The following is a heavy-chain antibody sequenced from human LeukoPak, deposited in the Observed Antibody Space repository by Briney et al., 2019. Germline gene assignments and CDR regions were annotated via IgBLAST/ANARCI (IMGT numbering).Heavy chain of an antibody. CDR1: GGSFSGYY. CDR2: IYYSGST. CDR3: ARAGYDFWSGYTLFDY. V-gene: IGHV4-34*01. J-gene: IGHJ4*02. D-gene: IGHD3-3*01. Sequence: PSETLSLTCAVYGGSFSGYYWSWIRQPPGKGLEWIGSIYYSGSTYYNPSLKSRVTISVDTSKNQFSLKLSSVTAADTAVYYCARAGYDFWSGYTLFDYWGQGTLVTVSS.